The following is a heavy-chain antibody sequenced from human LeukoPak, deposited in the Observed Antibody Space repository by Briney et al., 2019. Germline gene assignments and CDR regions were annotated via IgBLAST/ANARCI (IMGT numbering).Heavy chain of an antibody. D-gene: IGHD5-24*01. CDR3: AFRDGYNYFDY. CDR1: GGTFSIYA. J-gene: IGHJ4*02. Sequence: SVKVSCKASGGTFSIYAISWVRQAPGQGLEWMGGIIPIFGTANYAQKFQGRVTITADKSTSTAYMELSSLRSEDTAVYYCAFRDGYNYFDYWGQGTLVTVSS. V-gene: IGHV1-69*06. CDR2: IIPIFGTA.